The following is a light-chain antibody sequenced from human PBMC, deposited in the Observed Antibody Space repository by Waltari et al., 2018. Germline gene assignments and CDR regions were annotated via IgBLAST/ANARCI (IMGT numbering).Light chain of an antibody. J-gene: IGKJ4*01. CDR3: QQYDKWPLT. V-gene: IGKV3-15*01. CDR2: DAS. Sequence: EIVMTQSPATLSVSPGERVTLSCRASQSISSYLPWYQQKPGQAPSLLIHDASTRATSIPARFGGSGSGTEFTLTISSLQSEDFAVYYCQQYDKWPLTFGGGTEVEIK. CDR1: QSISSY.